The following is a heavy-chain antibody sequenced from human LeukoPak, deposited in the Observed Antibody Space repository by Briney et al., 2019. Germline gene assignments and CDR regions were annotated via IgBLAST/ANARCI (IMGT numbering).Heavy chain of an antibody. Sequence: GGSLRLSCVASGFDFSAYAMSWVRQAPGKGLEWVSAIGGSGSSTSYADSVKGRFTISRDNSKNTLYLQMNSLRAEDTAVYYCAKELYSGYGPFDYWGQGTLVTVSS. V-gene: IGHV3-23*01. CDR1: GFDFSAYA. D-gene: IGHD5-12*01. J-gene: IGHJ4*02. CDR2: IGGSGSST. CDR3: AKELYSGYGPFDY.